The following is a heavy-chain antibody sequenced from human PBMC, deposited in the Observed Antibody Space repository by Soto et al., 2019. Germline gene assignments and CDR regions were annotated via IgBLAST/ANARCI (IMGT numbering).Heavy chain of an antibody. CDR3: AREDSYFDWSQDY. J-gene: IGHJ4*02. CDR2: IIPILGIA. V-gene: IGHV1-69*04. Sequence: VASVKVSCKASGGTFSSYTISWVRQAPGQGLEWMGRIIPILGIANYAQKFQGRVTITADKSTSTAYMELSSLRSEDTAVYYCAREDSYFDWSQDYWGQGTLVTVSS. D-gene: IGHD3-9*01. CDR1: GGTFSSYT.